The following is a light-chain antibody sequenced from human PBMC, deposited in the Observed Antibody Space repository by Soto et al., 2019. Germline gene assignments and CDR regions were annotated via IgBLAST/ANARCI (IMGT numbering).Light chain of an antibody. Sequence: EIVLTQSPATLSLSLGERATLSRTASQSVSNTYLACYQQKPGQAHRLLIQGASNRATGIPDSFSGSGSGTDFTLTISRLEPEDFAVYYCQQYGSSGTFGQGTKVDIK. V-gene: IGKV3-20*01. CDR1: QSVSNTY. J-gene: IGKJ1*01. CDR3: QQYGSSGT. CDR2: GAS.